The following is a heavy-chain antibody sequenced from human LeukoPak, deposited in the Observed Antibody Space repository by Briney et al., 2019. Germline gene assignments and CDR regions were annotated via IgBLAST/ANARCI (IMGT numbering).Heavy chain of an antibody. CDR3: ARGGLHDYGDY. CDR1: GFVFSSFW. CDR2: IKQDGSEK. D-gene: IGHD5-24*01. J-gene: IGHJ4*02. V-gene: IGHV3-7*01. Sequence: GGSLRLSCAASGFVFSSFWMSWVRQAPGKGLEWVANIKQDGSEKYYVDSVKGRFTISRDNAKNSLYLQMNSLRAEDTAVYYCARGGLHDYGDYWGQGTLVTVSS.